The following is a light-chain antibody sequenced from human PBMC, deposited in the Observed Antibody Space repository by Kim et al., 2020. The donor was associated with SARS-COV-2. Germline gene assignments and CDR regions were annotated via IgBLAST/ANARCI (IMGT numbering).Light chain of an antibody. CDR2: SIS. CDR3: RLCYGGVWM. V-gene: IGLV7-43*01. J-gene: IGLJ3*02. Sequence: PGGIDTLTCASSTGAVNSCLYPNCFQQKPGQAPRALIYSISNKRSWTPARFSGSLLGSKAALTLSGVQPKDEADYYCRLCYGGVWMFGGGTQLTVL. CDR1: TGAVNSCLY.